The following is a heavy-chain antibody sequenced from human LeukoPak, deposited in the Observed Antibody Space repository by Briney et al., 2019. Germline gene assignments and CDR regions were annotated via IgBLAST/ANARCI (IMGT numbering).Heavy chain of an antibody. CDR3: ARVPPYGDDYTPWEYYFDY. J-gene: IGHJ4*02. D-gene: IGHD4-17*01. Sequence: SETLSLTCTVSGGSISSYYWSWIRQPPGKGLEWIGYIYYSGSTNYNPSLKSRVTISVDTSKNQFSLKLSSVTAADTAVYYCARVPPYGDDYTPWEYYFDYWGQGTLVTVSS. V-gene: IGHV4-59*01. CDR1: GGSISSYY. CDR2: IYYSGST.